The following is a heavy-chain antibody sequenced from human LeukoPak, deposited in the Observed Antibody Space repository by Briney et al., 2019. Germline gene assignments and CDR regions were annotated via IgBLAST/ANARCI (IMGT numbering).Heavy chain of an antibody. J-gene: IGHJ5*02. CDR3: AKTRITMTVTQFDP. CDR1: GFSFNMYA. CDR2: ISYDGTSK. V-gene: IGHV3-30-3*02. D-gene: IGHD3-22*01. Sequence: PGGSLRLSCAASGFSFNMYAMHWVRQAPGKGLEWVAVISYDGTSKYYADSVRGRFTISRDNSKSTLYLQMNSLRAEDTAVYYCAKTRITMTVTQFDPWGQGTLVTVSS.